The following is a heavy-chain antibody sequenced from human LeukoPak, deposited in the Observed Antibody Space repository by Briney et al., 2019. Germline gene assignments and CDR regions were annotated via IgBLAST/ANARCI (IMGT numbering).Heavy chain of an antibody. CDR1: GYTFTSYY. Sequence: ASVKVSCKASGYTFTSYYMHWVRQAPGQGLEWMGIINPSGGSTSYAQKFQGRVTMTRDMSTSTVCMELSSLRSEDTAVYYCARKGARITIFGVVIRPVYFDYWGQGTLVTVSS. CDR3: ARKGARITIFGVVIRPVYFDY. V-gene: IGHV1-46*01. D-gene: IGHD3-3*01. J-gene: IGHJ4*02. CDR2: INPSGGST.